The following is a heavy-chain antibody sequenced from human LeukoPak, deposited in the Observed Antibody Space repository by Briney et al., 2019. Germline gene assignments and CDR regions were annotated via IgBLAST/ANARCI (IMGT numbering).Heavy chain of an antibody. J-gene: IGHJ4*02. CDR3: AKGSDSGYNFFDY. Sequence: PGGSLRLSCAASGFTFDNYALHWVRQAPGKGLEWVSGLTWNSGSIGYADSVKGRFTISRDDAQNSLYLQMNSLRPEDTASYYCAKGSDSGYNFFDYWGQGTLVTVSS. V-gene: IGHV3-9*01. CDR1: GFTFDNYA. CDR2: LTWNSGSI. D-gene: IGHD3-22*01.